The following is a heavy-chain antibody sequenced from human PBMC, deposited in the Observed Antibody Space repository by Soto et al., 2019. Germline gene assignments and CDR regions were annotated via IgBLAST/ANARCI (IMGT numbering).Heavy chain of an antibody. D-gene: IGHD3-3*01. V-gene: IGHV1-46*01. CDR2: INPSGGST. Sequence: GASVKVSCKASGYTFTSYYMHWVRQAPGQGLEWMGIINPSGGSTSYAQKFQGRVTMTRDTSTSTVYMELSSLRSEDTAVYYCARGYDFWSGYSPIYYYYGMDVWGHGTTVTVSS. J-gene: IGHJ6*02. CDR3: ARGYDFWSGYSPIYYYYGMDV. CDR1: GYTFTSYY.